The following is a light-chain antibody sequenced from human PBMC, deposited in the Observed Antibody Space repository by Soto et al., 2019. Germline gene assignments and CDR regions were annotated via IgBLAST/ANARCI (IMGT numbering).Light chain of an antibody. Sequence: QSALTQPRSVSGSPGQSVTISCTGTSSDVGDYNFVSWYQHYAGKAPKLIIYDVTKRLSGVPGRFSGSKSGNTASLTISGLQAEDEADYYCYPYAGTYTWVFGGGTKLTVL. J-gene: IGLJ3*02. V-gene: IGLV2-11*01. CDR3: YPYAGTYTWV. CDR1: SSDVGDYNF. CDR2: DVT.